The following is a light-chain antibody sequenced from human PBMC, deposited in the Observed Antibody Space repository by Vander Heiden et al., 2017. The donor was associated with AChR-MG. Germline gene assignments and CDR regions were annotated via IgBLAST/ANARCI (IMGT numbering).Light chain of an antibody. CDR2: TNN. Sequence: QSVLTQPPSASETPGQRVTISCSGNSSNIGSSAVNWYQHLPGTSPKLLMYTNNQRPSGVPDRFSGSKSGTSASLAISGLQSEDEADYYCAAWDDSLNGYVFGTGTKVTVL. J-gene: IGLJ1*01. CDR3: AAWDDSLNGYV. CDR1: SSNIGSSA. V-gene: IGLV1-44*01.